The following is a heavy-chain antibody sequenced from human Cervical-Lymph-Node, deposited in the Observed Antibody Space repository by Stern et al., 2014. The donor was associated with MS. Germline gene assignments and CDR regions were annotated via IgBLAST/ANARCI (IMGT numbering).Heavy chain of an antibody. CDR2: IYPSGAS. Sequence: QVQLQESGPGLVKPSGTLSLTCAVSGGSVSSTNWWSWVRQSPGKGLEWIGNIYPSGASNYSPSLRSRVSISLGNSKNHLSLHLTSVTAADTAVYYCARERQQYCNSEGCSYWYFDLWGRGTLVTVSS. V-gene: IGHV4-4*02. CDR1: GGSVSSTNW. CDR3: ARERQQYCNSEGCSYWYFDL. D-gene: IGHD2/OR15-2a*01. J-gene: IGHJ2*01.